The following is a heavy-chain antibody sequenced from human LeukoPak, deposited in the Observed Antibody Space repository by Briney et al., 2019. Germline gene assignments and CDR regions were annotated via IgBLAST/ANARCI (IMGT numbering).Heavy chain of an antibody. J-gene: IGHJ4*02. Sequence: GGSLRLSCAASGFTLSSYAMSWVRQAPGKGLEWVSAISDTGNTYHADSVKGRFTISRDNSKNTLYLQMNSLRAEDTAVYYCAKDRVSYYYDSSGYYYDPHFDYWGQGTLVTVSS. V-gene: IGHV3-23*01. D-gene: IGHD3-22*01. CDR3: AKDRVSYYYDSSGYYYDPHFDY. CDR2: ISDTGNT. CDR1: GFTLSSYA.